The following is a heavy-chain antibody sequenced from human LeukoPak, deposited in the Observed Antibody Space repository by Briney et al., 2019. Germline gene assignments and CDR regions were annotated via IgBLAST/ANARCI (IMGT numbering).Heavy chain of an antibody. CDR3: ARDAKYSGGYPEFFDY. CDR2: ISSSSSFI. J-gene: IGHJ4*02. V-gene: IGHV3-21*01. Sequence: GGSLRLSCAASGFTVSSNYMSWVRQAPGKGLEWVSSISSSSSFIYYADSLKGRFTISRDNAKNSLYLQMNSLRAEDTAVYYCARDAKYSGGYPEFFDYWGQGTLVTVSS. CDR1: GFTVSSNY. D-gene: IGHD1-26*01.